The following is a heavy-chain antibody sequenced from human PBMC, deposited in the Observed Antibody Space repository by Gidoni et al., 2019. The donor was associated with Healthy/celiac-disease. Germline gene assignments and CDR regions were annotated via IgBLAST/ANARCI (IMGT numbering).Heavy chain of an antibody. CDR2: IYYSGST. V-gene: IGHV4-30-4*01. Sequence: QVQLQESGPGLVKPSQTLSLTCTVPGGSISSGDYYWSWIRQPPGKGLEWIGYIYYSGSTYYNPSLKSRVTISVDTSKNQFSLKLSSVTAADTAVYYCARAGCSGGSCYSIDAFDIWGQGTMVTVSS. CDR1: GGSISSGDYY. CDR3: ARAGCSGGSCYSIDAFDI. J-gene: IGHJ3*02. D-gene: IGHD2-15*01.